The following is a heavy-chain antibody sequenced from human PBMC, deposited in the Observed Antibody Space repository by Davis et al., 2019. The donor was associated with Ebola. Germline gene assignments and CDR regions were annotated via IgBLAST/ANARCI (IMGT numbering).Heavy chain of an antibody. D-gene: IGHD6-13*01. CDR1: GFTFSSYE. J-gene: IGHJ6*02. Sequence: PGGSLRLSCAASGFTFSSYEMNWVRQAPGKGLEWVSYISSSGSTIYYADSVKGRFTISRDNAKNSLYLQMNSLRAEDTAVYYCARDPTGEQQLATLYYYYYYGMDVWGQGTTVTVSS. CDR3: ARDPTGEQQLATLYYYYYYGMDV. V-gene: IGHV3-48*03. CDR2: ISSSGSTI.